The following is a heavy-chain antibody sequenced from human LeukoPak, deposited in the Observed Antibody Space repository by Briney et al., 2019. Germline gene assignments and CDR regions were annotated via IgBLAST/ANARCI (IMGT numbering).Heavy chain of an antibody. V-gene: IGHV3-21*01. Sequence: GGSLRLSCAASGFTFIAYSMNWVRQAPGKGLEWVSSISSSSAYIHYADSVEGRFTVSRDNAKNSLYLQMNSLRAEDTAVYYCARSITMVRGVPIDPWGQGTLVTVSS. CDR2: ISSSSAYI. J-gene: IGHJ5*02. CDR1: GFTFIAYS. CDR3: ARSITMVRGVPIDP. D-gene: IGHD3-10*01.